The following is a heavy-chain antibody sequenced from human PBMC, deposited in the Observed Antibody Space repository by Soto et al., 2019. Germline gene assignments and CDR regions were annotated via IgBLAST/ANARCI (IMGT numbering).Heavy chain of an antibody. Sequence: QVQLVQSGAEVKKPGSSVKVSCKASGGTFSTYTITWVRQAPGQGLEWMGRIIPIIGIINYAQKFQGRVNITADKVTCTAYMELTRLRSDDTAVYYCAGDPDSHYNDSHASSYPWGQGTLVTVSS. CDR3: AGDPDSHYNDSHASSYP. CDR2: IIPIIGII. J-gene: IGHJ5*02. V-gene: IGHV1-69*08. CDR1: GGTFSTYT. D-gene: IGHD3-22*01.